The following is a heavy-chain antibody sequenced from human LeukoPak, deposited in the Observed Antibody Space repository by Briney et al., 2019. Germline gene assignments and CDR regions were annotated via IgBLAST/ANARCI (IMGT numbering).Heavy chain of an antibody. V-gene: IGHV3-48*03. J-gene: IGHJ4*02. CDR3: AREGHTGHYFDY. CDR2: LSSSGSAF. Sequence: PGGFLRLSCEDSGFTFRSYEMNWVRQAPGKGLEWIAYLSSSGSAFSYADSVKGRFTIARDNAKNSLYLQMNSLRAEDTAVYYCAREGHTGHYFDYWGQGTLVTVSS. D-gene: IGHD5-18*01. CDR1: GFTFRSYE.